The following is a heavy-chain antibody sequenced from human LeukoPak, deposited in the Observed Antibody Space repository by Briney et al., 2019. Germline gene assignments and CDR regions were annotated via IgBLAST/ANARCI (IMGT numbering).Heavy chain of an antibody. J-gene: IGHJ4*02. CDR1: GGSFSGYY. CDR2: INHSGST. Sequence: SSETLSLTCAVYGGSFSGYYWSWIRQPPGKGLEWIGEINHSGSTNYNPSLKSRVTISVDTSKKQFSLKLSSVTAADTAVYYCVTYNFDSSGPKKNYWGQGTLVTVSS. D-gene: IGHD3-22*01. V-gene: IGHV4-34*01. CDR3: VTYNFDSSGPKKNY.